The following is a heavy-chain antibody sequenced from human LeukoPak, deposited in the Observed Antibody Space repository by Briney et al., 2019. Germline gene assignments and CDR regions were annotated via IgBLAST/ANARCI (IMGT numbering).Heavy chain of an antibody. CDR3: ARDPDYHGSGRYPGGRYYFDH. D-gene: IGHD3-10*01. CDR2: IYYSGSA. CDR1: GGSYY. J-gene: IGHJ4*02. Sequence: SETLSLTCTVSGGSYYWGWIRRPPGKGLEWIGTIYYSGSAYYNPSLKSRVTMSVDTSKKQCSLKLGSETAADTAVYYCARDPDYHGSGRYPGGRYYFDHWGQGILVTVSS. V-gene: IGHV4-39*07.